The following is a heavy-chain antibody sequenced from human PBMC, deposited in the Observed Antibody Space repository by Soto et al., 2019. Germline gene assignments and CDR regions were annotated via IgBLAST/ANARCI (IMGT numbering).Heavy chain of an antibody. CDR3: ARGKSTTYLSIGVIDD. Sequence: EVQLVESGGGLVQPGGSLRLSCAASGFTFSSYWMHWVRQAPGKGLVWVSRINSDGSSTSYADSVKGRFTISRDNAKNTLYLQMNSMRAEDTAVYYCARGKSTTYLSIGVIDDWGKGTMVTVAS. V-gene: IGHV3-74*01. CDR1: GFTFSSYW. J-gene: IGHJ4*02. CDR2: INSDGSST. D-gene: IGHD3-10*01.